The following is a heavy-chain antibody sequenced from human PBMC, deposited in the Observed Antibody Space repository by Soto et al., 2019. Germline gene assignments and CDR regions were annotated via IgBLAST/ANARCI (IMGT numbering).Heavy chain of an antibody. D-gene: IGHD3-10*01. Sequence: GGSLRLSCAASGFTFSDCAIHWVRQAPDMGLEWVAVISSDGSNKYYGDSVKGRFTISRDNSKNTLFLHMSSLRAEDTAVYFCARDYGFPTDSDGLDVWGQGTTVTVSS. V-gene: IGHV3-30-3*01. J-gene: IGHJ6*02. CDR3: ARDYGFPTDSDGLDV. CDR2: ISSDGSNK. CDR1: GFTFSDCA.